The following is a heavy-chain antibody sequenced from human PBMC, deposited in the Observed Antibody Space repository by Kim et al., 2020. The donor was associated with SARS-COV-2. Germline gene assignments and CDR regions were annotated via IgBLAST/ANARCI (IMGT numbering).Heavy chain of an antibody. D-gene: IGHD3-3*01. CDR2: INTNTGNP. V-gene: IGHV7-4-1*02. CDR3: ASVYCDFWSGYSRMDV. J-gene: IGHJ6*04. Sequence: ASVKVSCKASGYTFTSYAMNWVRQAPGQGLEWMGWINTNTGNPTYAQGFTGLFVFSFDTSVSTAYLQISSLKAEDTAVYYFASVYCDFWSGYSRMDVWGKGTTVTVSS. CDR1: GYTFTSYA.